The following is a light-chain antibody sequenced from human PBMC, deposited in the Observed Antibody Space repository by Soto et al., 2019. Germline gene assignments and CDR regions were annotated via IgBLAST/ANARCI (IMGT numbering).Light chain of an antibody. V-gene: IGKV3-20*01. CDR1: QSFSSSY. CDR2: GAS. CDR3: QQYNSYWT. J-gene: IGKJ1*01. Sequence: EIVLTQSPGTLSLSPGERATLSCRASQSFSSSYLAWYQQRPGQAPRLLSYGASSRATGIPDRFSGSGSGTDFTLTISRLEPDDFATYYCQQYNSYWTFGQGTKVDIK.